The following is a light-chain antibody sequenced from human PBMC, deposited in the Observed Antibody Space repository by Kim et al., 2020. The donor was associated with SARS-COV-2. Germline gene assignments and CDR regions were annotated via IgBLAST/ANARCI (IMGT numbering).Light chain of an antibody. CDR1: QSVSSNY. CDR2: GAS. Sequence: SPRERATLSCRASQSVSSNYLAWYQQKPGQAPRLPIYGASSRATGIPDRFSGSGSGTDFTLTITRLEPEDFAVYYCQQYSSSPATFGQGTKVDIK. J-gene: IGKJ1*01. CDR3: QQYSSSPAT. V-gene: IGKV3-20*01.